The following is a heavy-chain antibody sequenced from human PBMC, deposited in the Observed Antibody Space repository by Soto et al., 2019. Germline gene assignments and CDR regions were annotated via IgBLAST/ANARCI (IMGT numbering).Heavy chain of an antibody. J-gene: IGHJ4*02. CDR2: IVVGSGNT. Sequence: GAAVKVSCKASGFTFTSSAVQWVRQARGQRLEWIGWIVVGSGNTNYAQKFQERVTITRDMSTSTAYMELSSLRSEDTAVYYCAAAVDIVVVPAARPPDYWGQGTLVTVSS. CDR1: GFTFTSSA. D-gene: IGHD2-2*03. V-gene: IGHV1-58*01. CDR3: AAAVDIVVVPAARPPDY.